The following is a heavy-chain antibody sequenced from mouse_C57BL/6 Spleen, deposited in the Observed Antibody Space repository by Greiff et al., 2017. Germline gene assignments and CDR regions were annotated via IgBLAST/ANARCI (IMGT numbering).Heavy chain of an antibody. CDR1: GYTFTSYW. CDR3: AKEESYDYDYYAMDY. J-gene: IGHJ4*01. D-gene: IGHD2-4*01. V-gene: IGHV1-72*01. CDR2: IDPNSGGT. Sequence: QVQLQQPGAELVKPGASVKLSCKASGYTFTSYWMHWVKQRPGRGLEWIGRIDPNSGGTKYNEKFKSKATLTVDKPASTAYMQLSSLTSEDSAVNYRAKEESYDYDYYAMDYWGQGTSVTVSS.